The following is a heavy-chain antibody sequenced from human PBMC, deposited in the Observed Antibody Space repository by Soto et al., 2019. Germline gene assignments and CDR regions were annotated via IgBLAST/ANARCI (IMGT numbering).Heavy chain of an antibody. CDR2: IDPSDSYT. CDR3: ARDLDYYDSSAPDLEARRSGMDV. CDR1: GYSFTSYW. Sequence: GESLKISCKGSGYSFTSYWISWVRQMPGKGLEWMGRIDPSDSYTNYSPSFQGHVTISADKSISTAYLQWSSLKASDTAVYYCARDLDYYDSSAPDLEARRSGMDVWGQGTTVTVSS. V-gene: IGHV5-10-1*01. D-gene: IGHD3-22*01. J-gene: IGHJ6*02.